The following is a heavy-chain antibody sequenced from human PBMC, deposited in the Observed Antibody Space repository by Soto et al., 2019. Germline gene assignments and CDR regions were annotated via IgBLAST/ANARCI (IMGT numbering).Heavy chain of an antibody. J-gene: IGHJ5*02. Sequence: ASVKVSCKTSHATFTGYTINWVRQAPGQGLEWLGWISSLNGNTYYARDFQGRLTMTTNTSPTTAYMEPRRLRSDETAVDFCARRTVTSGRWFGPWGQGTLVTV. CDR3: ARRTVTSGRWFGP. D-gene: IGHD4-17*01. V-gene: IGHV1-18*04. CDR2: ISSLNGNT. CDR1: HATFTGYT.